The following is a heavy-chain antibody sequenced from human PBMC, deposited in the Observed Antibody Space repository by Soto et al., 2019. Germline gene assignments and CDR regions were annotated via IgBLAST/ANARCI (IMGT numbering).Heavy chain of an antibody. CDR1: GFNVNDAW. J-gene: IGHJ4*02. D-gene: IGHD3-10*01. CDR2: LKSKPDGGTT. Sequence: GGSLRLSCAVSGFNVNDAWMNWVRQAPGKGLEWVGLLKSKPDGGTTDYTAPVRGRFTISGDDSKNTLYLQMSSLKTEDTAVYYCATLATYGSVSYYIMWGQGTLVTVSS. V-gene: IGHV3-15*07. CDR3: ATLATYGSVSYYIM.